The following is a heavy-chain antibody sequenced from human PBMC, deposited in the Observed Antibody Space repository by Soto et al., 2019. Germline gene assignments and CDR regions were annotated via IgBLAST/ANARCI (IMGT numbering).Heavy chain of an antibody. CDR1: GGTFSSYA. V-gene: IGHV1-69*10. D-gene: IGHD3-9*01. J-gene: IGHJ4*02. CDR3: ARGYDYDILTGSSYYFDY. Sequence: ASVKVSCKASGGTFSSYAISWVRQAPGQGLEWMGGIIPIFGIANYAQKFQGRVTITADKSTSTAYMELSSLRSEDTAVYYCARGYDYDILTGSSYYFDYWGQGTLVTVSS. CDR2: IIPIFGIA.